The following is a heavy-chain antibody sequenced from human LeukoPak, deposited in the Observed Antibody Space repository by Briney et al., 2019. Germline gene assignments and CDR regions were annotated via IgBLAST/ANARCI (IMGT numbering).Heavy chain of an antibody. D-gene: IGHD3-10*01. J-gene: IGHJ3*02. V-gene: IGHV3-48*03. CDR2: ISSSGSTI. CDR3: ARESGFRGDAFDI. CDR1: GFTFSSYE. Sequence: GGSLGLSCAASGFTFSSYEMNWVRQAPGKGLEWVSYISSSGSTIYYADSVKGRFIISRDNAKNSLYLQKNSLRAEDTAVYYCARESGFRGDAFDIWGQGTMVTVSS.